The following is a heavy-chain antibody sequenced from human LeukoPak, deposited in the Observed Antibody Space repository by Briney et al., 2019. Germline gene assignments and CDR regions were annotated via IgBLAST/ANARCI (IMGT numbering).Heavy chain of an antibody. CDR3: VRDWNGDYFDY. CDR2: IHTSGNT. D-gene: IGHD1-1*01. CDR1: GDSISSGGYY. Sequence: MPSETLSLXCIVSGDSISSGGYYWTWLRQPAGKGLEWIGRIHTSGNTNYSPCLKSRVTISRDTSKNQFSLRLTSVTAADTAVYYCVRDWNGDYFDYWGQGTLVTVSS. V-gene: IGHV4-61*02. J-gene: IGHJ4*02.